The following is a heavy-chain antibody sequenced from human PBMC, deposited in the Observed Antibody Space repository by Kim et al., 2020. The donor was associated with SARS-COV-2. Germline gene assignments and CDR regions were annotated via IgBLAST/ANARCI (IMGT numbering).Heavy chain of an antibody. CDR2: ISYDGSNK. D-gene: IGHD2-15*01. J-gene: IGHJ4*02. V-gene: IGHV3-30*04. CDR3: ARDPATRMIEVVAVPFDY. CDR1: GFTFGSYA. Sequence: GGSLRLSCAASGFTFGSYAMHWVRQAPGKGLEWVAVISYDGSNKYYADSVKGRFTISRDNSKNTLYLQMNSLRAEDTAVYYCARDPATRMIEVVAVPFDYWGQGTLVTVSS.